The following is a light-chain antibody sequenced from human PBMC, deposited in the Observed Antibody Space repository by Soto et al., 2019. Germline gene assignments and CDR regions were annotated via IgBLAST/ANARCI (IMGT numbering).Light chain of an antibody. V-gene: IGKV1-27*01. CDR1: QGISNY. CDR2: AAS. Sequence: DIPMTQSPSSLSASIGDRVTITCRASQGISNYLAWYQQKPGKVPKLLIYAASTLQSGVPSRFSGTGSGTDFTLTISSLQPEDVATYYCQKYNSGPRTFGQGTKVEIK. CDR3: QKYNSGPRT. J-gene: IGKJ1*01.